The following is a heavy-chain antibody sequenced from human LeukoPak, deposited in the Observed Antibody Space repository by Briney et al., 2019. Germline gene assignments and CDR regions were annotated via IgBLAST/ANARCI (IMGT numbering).Heavy chain of an antibody. V-gene: IGHV3-64D*06. D-gene: IGHD5-12*01. J-gene: IGHJ4*02. CDR1: GFTFSSYA. CDR2: ISSNGGST. CDR3: ASPYSGYDYNFDH. Sequence: GGSLRLSCSASGFTFSSYAMHWVRQAPGKRLECVSSISSNGGSTYYADSVKGRFTISRDNSKNTLFLQMSSLRTEDTAVYYCASPYSGYDYNFDHWGQGTLVTVSA.